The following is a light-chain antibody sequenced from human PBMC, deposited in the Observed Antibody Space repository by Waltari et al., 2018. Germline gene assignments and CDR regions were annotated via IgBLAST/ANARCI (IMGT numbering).Light chain of an antibody. CDR1: QSVLYSSNNNKNY. J-gene: IGKJ4*01. CDR3: QQYYSTPLT. CDR2: WAS. V-gene: IGKV4-1*01. Sequence: DIVMTKSPNSMSVSLGERATINCKYRQSVLYSSNNNKNYLAWYQQKSGQPPKLLIYWASTRESGVPDRFSGSGSGTDFTLTISSLQAEDMAVYYCQQYYSTPLTFGGGTKVEIK.